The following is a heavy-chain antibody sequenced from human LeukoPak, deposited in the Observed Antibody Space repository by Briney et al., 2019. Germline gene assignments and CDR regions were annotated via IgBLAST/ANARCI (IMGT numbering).Heavy chain of an antibody. CDR2: IYHSGST. CDR1: GGSISISKW. Sequence: PSGTLSLTCAVSGGSISISKWWGWVRQPPGKGLEWVGEIYHSGSTNYNPSLKSRVTISVDKSKNQFSLKLSSVTAADTAVYYCASRLYDSARNFDYWGQGTLVTVSS. J-gene: IGHJ4*02. D-gene: IGHD3-22*01. V-gene: IGHV4-4*02. CDR3: ASRLYDSARNFDY.